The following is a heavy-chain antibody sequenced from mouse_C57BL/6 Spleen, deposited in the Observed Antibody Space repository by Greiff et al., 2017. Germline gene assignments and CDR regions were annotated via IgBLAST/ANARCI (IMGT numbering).Heavy chain of an antibody. D-gene: IGHD1-1*01. CDR3: ESATHYYGSSYAMDY. J-gene: IGHJ4*01. CDR2: IYPSDGST. CDR1: GYTFTDYT. V-gene: IGHV1-78*01. Sequence: QVQLQQSDAELVKPGASVKLSCKASGYTFTDYTIHWMKQRPEQGLEWIGHIYPSDGSTKYNEKFKGKGTLTADKSSSTTYMQLNSLTSEDSAVXFYESATHYYGSSYAMDYWGQGTSVTVSS.